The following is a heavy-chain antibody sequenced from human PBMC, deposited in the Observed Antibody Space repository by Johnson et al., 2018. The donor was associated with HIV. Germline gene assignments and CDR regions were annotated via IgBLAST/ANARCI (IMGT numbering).Heavy chain of an antibody. V-gene: IGHV3-30*04. CDR3: ARDRSPYSRVSLGGI. J-gene: IGHJ3*02. D-gene: IGHD1-26*01. CDR2: TSYDGSHK. CDR1: GFTFNKYD. Sequence: QVQLVESGGGVVQPGRSLRLSCAVSGFTFNKYDLYGARQAPATGLEWVAVTSYDGSHKYFVDSVKGRFTISRDSSKNTLYMQMNSLRAEDTTVYYCARDRSPYSRVSLGGIWGQGTMVTVSS.